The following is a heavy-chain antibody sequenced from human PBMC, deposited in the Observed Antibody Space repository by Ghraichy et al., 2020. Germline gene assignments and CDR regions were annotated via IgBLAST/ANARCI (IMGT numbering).Heavy chain of an antibody. J-gene: IGHJ4*02. Sequence: GGSLRLSCIASGFTFSDYSVNWVRQAPGKGLEWISYISSGSSTIFYADSVNGRFTISRDNAKKSLFLQMSSLRAEDTAVYYCARFQRGFDYWGQGTLVTVSS. CDR3: ARFQRGFDY. CDR1: GFTFSDYS. D-gene: IGHD3-10*01. V-gene: IGHV3-48*01. CDR2: ISSGSSTI.